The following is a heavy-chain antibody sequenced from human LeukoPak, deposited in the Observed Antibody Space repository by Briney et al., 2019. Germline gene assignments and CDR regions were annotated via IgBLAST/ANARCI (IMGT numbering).Heavy chain of an antibody. D-gene: IGHD5-18*01. CDR1: GFTFRAYW. CDR3: ARLRYTYGKNFDY. V-gene: IGHV3-7*01. J-gene: IGHJ4*02. CDR2: INQDGSEK. Sequence: HPGGSLRLSCAASGFTFRAYWMSWVRQAPGKGLEWVANINQDGSEKDYVDSVKGRFTISRDNARNSLYLQMNTLRAEDTAVYFCARLRYTYGKNFDYWGQGAPVTVSS.